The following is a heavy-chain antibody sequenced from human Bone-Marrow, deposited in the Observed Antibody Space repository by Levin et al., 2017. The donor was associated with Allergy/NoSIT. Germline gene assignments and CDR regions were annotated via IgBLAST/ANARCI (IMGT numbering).Heavy chain of an antibody. CDR2: VSDDGYYT. CDR1: GFTFNTYA. V-gene: IGHV3-23*01. J-gene: IGHJ4*02. CDR3: AKDDGTAYYSFDS. D-gene: IGHD1-26*01. Sequence: LSLTCAASGFTFNTYAMNWVRQAPGQGLEWVPSVSDDGYYTFYADSVKRRFTISRDNSKNTLYLQMNSLGAEDTALYYCAKDDGTAYYSFDSWGQGTLVTVSS.